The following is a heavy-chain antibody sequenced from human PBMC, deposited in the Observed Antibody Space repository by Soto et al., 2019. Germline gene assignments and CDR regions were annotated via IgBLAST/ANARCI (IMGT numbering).Heavy chain of an antibody. CDR3: ARDPLSGDDSLDY. CDR2: ISSSSSYK. J-gene: IGHJ4*02. CDR1: GFTFSSYS. V-gene: IGHV3-21*01. Sequence: EVQLVESGGGLVKPGGSLRLSCAASGFTFSSYSMNWVRQAPGKGLEWVSSISSSSSYKYYADSVKGRFTISRDKAKNSLYLQMNSLRAEDTAVYYCARDPLSGDDSLDYWGQGTLVTVSS. D-gene: IGHD5-12*01.